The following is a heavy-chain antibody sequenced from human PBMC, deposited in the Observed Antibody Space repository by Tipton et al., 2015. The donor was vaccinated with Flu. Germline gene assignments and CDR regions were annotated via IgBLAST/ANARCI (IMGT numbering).Heavy chain of an antibody. CDR3: AKDKYYDSGSCPDY. CDR2: ISGSGGRT. D-gene: IGHD3-10*01. Sequence: SLRLSCAASGFTFSRSAMSWVRQAPGKGLQWVSAISGSGGRTYYADSVKGRLTISRDNFKDTLYLQMSSLRVEDTAIYYCAKDKYYDSGSCPDYWGQGVLVTVSS. J-gene: IGHJ4*02. CDR1: GFTFSRSA. V-gene: IGHV3-23*01.